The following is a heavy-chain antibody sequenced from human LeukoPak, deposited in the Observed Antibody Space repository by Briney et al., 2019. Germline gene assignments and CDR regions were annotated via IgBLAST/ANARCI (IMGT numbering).Heavy chain of an antibody. CDR3: AREKDFHDTWYFDL. D-gene: IGHD3-22*01. J-gene: IGHJ2*01. Sequence: GWSLRLSCAASGFTFSSYSMNWVRQAPGKGLEWVSSISSSSSYIYYADSVKGRFTISRDNAKNSLYLQMNSLRAEDTAVYYCAREKDFHDTWYFDLWGRGTLVTVSS. CDR2: ISSSSSYI. CDR1: GFTFSSYS. V-gene: IGHV3-21*01.